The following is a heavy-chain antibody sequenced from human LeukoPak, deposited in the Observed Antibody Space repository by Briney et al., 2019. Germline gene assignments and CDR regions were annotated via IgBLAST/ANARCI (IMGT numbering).Heavy chain of an antibody. D-gene: IGHD3-3*01. CDR1: GGSINRYF. CDR2: IYHSGST. Sequence: SETLSLTCNVSGGSINRYFWSWIRQPPGKGLEWIGYIYHSGSTKYNPSLMSRVTMSIDTSKNQFSLNLSSVTAADTAVYYLARERHDLWSAYLFASWALGPLVIVSS. J-gene: IGHJ4*02. V-gene: IGHV4-59*01. CDR3: ARERHDLWSAYLFAS.